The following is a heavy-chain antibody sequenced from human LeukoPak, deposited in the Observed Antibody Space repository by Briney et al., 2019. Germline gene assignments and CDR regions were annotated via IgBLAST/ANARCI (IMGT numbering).Heavy chain of an antibody. Sequence: SETLSLTCAVSGGFISSGGYSWSWIRQPPGKGLEWIGYIYHSGSTYYNPSLKSRVTISVDRSKNQFSLKLSSVTAADTAVYYCARGRDSSGRENNWFDPWGQGTLVTVSS. CDR2: IYHSGST. CDR1: GGFISSGGYS. D-gene: IGHD3-22*01. V-gene: IGHV4-30-2*01. CDR3: ARGRDSSGRENNWFDP. J-gene: IGHJ5*02.